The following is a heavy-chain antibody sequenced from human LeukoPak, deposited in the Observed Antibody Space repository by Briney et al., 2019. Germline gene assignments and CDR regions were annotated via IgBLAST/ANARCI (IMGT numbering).Heavy chain of an antibody. J-gene: IGHJ6*03. CDR3: ARNVVPGTMYYYYYMDV. V-gene: IGHV1-2*02. CDR1: GYTFTGYY. CDR2: INPNSGGT. Sequence: ASVKVSCKASGYTFTGYYMHWVRQAPGQGLEWMGWINPNSGGTNYAQKFQGRVTMTRDTSISTAYMELSRLRSDDTAVYYCARNVVPGTMYYYYYMDVWGKGTTVTVSS. D-gene: IGHD1-1*01.